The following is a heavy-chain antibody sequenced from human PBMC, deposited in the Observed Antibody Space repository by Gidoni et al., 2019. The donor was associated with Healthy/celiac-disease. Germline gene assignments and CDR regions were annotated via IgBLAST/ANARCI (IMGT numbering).Heavy chain of an antibody. CDR1: GGSITSSSSS. D-gene: IGHD2-2*02. V-gene: IGHV4-39*01. CDR3: ARLRCSSTSCYMGDAFDI. Sequence: QLQLQESGPGLVKPSETLSLTCTVSGGSITSSSSSWGWIRPPPGKGLEWIGSIYYSGSTYYNPSLKSRVTISVDTSKNQFSLKLSSVTAADTAVYYCARLRCSSTSCYMGDAFDIWGQGTMVTVSS. J-gene: IGHJ3*02. CDR2: IYYSGST.